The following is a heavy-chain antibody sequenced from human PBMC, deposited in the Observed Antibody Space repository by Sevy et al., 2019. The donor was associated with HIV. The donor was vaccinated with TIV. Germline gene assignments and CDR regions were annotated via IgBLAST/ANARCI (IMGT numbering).Heavy chain of an antibody. CDR3: VKEGGGEGGDH. J-gene: IGHJ4*02. Sequence: GESLKISCAASGFRYSSYGMHWVRQAPGKGLEWVAYIQYDGSNKDYADSVKGRFTISRDNSKNTLDLQMNSLRVEDTAVYYCVKEGGGEGGDHWGQGTLVTVSS. V-gene: IGHV3-30*02. D-gene: IGHD2-21*01. CDR2: IQYDGSNK. CDR1: GFRYSSYG.